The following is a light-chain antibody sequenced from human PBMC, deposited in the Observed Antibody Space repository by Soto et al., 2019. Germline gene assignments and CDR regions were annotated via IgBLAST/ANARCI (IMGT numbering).Light chain of an antibody. Sequence: QSVLTQPASVSGSPGQSITISCTGTSSDVGGYNYVSWYQQHPGKAPRLMIYEVSNRPSGVSNRFSGPKSGNTASLTISGLQAEDEADYYCSSYTSSSIYLFXTGTKVTVL. CDR2: EVS. CDR3: SSYTSSSIYL. J-gene: IGLJ1*01. V-gene: IGLV2-14*01. CDR1: SSDVGGYNY.